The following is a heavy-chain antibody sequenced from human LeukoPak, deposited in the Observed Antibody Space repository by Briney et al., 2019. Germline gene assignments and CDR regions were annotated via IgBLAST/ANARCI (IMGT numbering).Heavy chain of an antibody. CDR1: GYTFTSYG. V-gene: IGHV1-18*01. J-gene: IGHJ4*02. CDR2: ISVYNGNT. CDR3: ARDRPDYDYVWGSYRYSFIDY. Sequence: ASVKVSCKASGYTFTSYGISWMRQAPGQGLEWMGWISVYNGNTNYAQTLQGGGTMTTDTSTSTAYMELRSLRSDDTAVYYCARDRPDYDYVWGSYRYSFIDYWGQGTLVTVSS. D-gene: IGHD3-16*02.